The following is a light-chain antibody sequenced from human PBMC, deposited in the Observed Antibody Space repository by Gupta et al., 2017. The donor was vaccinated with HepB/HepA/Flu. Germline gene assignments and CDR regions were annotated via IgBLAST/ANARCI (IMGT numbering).Light chain of an antibody. J-gene: IGLJ2*01. CDR3: SSFTYTTTLVV. Sequence: QPALTQPASVSGSLGQSLTISCAGTSSYFGDFNYVSWYQQRPGKAPKLLIFDVSSRPSGISDRFSGSKSGNTASLTISGLQAEDEAIYYCSSFTYTTTLVVFGGGTNLTVL. CDR2: DVS. V-gene: IGLV2-14*03. CDR1: SSYFGDFNY.